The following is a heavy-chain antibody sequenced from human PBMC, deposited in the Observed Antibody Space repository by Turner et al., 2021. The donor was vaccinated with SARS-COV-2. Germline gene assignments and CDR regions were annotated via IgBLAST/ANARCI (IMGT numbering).Heavy chain of an antibody. J-gene: IGHJ6*02. Sequence: EVQLVKSGGGLFQPGGSLILSCAASGFTVSSNYMSWVRQAPGEGLEWVSVIYSGGSTYYADSVKGRFTISRHNSKDTLYLQMNSLRAEDTAVYYCARDLLAYGMDVWGQGTTVTVSS. D-gene: IGHD3-3*02. CDR3: ARDLLAYGMDV. CDR1: GFTVSSNY. V-gene: IGHV3-53*04. CDR2: IYSGGST.